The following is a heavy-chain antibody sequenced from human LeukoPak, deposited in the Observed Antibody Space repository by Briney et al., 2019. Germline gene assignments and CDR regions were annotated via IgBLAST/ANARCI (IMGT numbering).Heavy chain of an antibody. CDR2: IYHSGST. CDR3: ARDRGVLLWFGELFLSGFGP. CDR1: GYSISSGYY. J-gene: IGHJ5*02. Sequence: PSETLSLTCAVSGYSISSGYYWGWIRQPPGKGLEWIGSIYHSGSTYYNPSLKSRVTISVDTSKNQFSLKLSSVTAADTAVYYCARDRGVLLWFGELFLSGFGPWGQGTLVTVSS. D-gene: IGHD3-10*01. V-gene: IGHV4-38-2*02.